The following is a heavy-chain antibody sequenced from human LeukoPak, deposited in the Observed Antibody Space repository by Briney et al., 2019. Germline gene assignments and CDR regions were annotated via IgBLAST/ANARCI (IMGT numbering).Heavy chain of an antibody. CDR1: GYTFTGYY. V-gene: IGHV1-2*04. J-gene: IGHJ4*02. Sequence: ASVKVSCKASGYTFTGYYMHWVRQAPGQGLEWMGWINPNSGGTNYAQKFQGWVTMTRDTSISTAYMELSRLRSDDTAVYYCARVLRYSGSYYDYWGQGTLVTVSP. CDR2: INPNSGGT. D-gene: IGHD1-26*01. CDR3: ARVLRYSGSYYDY.